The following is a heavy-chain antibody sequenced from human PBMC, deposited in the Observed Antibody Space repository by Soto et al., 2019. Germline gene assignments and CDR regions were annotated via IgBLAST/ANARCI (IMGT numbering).Heavy chain of an antibody. V-gene: IGHV3-33*01. D-gene: IGHD6-13*01. CDR2: IWYDGSNK. CDR1: GFTFSSYG. J-gene: IGHJ6*02. CDR3: ARHSAAGSVYYYYGMDV. Sequence: PGGSLRLSCAASGFTFSSYGMHWVRQAPGKGLEWVAVIWYDGSNKYYADSVKGRFTISRDNSKNTLYLQMNSLRAEDTAVYYCARHSAAGSVYYYYGMDVWGQGTTVTVSS.